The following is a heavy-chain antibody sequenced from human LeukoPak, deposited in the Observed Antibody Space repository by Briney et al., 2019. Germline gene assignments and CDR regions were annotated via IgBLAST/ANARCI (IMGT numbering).Heavy chain of an antibody. J-gene: IGHJ6*02. CDR2: INPQKRDT. V-gene: IGHV1-18*01. CDR1: GYTFSSYG. Sequence: ASVKVSCKASGYTFSSYGINWMRLAPGRRPEWMASINPQKRDTHYAQNFQGRVTVTAGTSTNTAYMELRSLRSDDTAIYYCARRKYGADYNGMDVWGQGTTVTVSS. CDR3: ARRKYGADYNGMDV. D-gene: IGHD4/OR15-4a*01.